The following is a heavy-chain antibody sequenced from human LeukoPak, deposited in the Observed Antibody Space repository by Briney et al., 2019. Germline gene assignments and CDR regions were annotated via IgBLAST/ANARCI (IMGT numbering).Heavy chain of an antibody. CDR3: ARAPYNWNPSGAFDI. J-gene: IGHJ3*02. Sequence: SETLSLTCTVSGYSISSGYYWGWIRQPPGKGLEWIGSIYHSGSTYYNPSLKSRVTISVDTSKNQFSLKLSSVTAADTAVYYCARAPYNWNPSGAFDIWGQGTMVTVSS. D-gene: IGHD1-20*01. CDR1: GYSISSGYY. V-gene: IGHV4-38-2*02. CDR2: IYHSGST.